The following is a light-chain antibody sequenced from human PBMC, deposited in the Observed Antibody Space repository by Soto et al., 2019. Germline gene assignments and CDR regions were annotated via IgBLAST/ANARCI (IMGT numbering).Light chain of an antibody. J-gene: IGLJ2*01. Sequence: SVLTQPPSASGTPGQRVTISCSGSSSNIGRNPVNWYLQLPGTAPKLLIYSNNQRPSGVPDRVSASKSGTSASLTISGLQSEDEADYYCATWDDSLYGMVFGGGTKLTVL. CDR2: SNN. CDR1: SSNIGRNP. V-gene: IGLV1-44*01. CDR3: ATWDDSLYGMV.